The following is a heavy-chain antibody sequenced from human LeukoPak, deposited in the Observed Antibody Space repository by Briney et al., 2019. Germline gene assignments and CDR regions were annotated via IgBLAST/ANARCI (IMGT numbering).Heavy chain of an antibody. D-gene: IGHD6-19*01. CDR2: LKSKPDGETT. V-gene: IGHV3-15*01. CDR1: GFSFSNAW. Sequence: GGSLRLSCAGAGFSFSNAWMSWVRQAPGKGLEWVGRLKSKPDGETTDYAAPVKGRFTLSRDDSQNMLYLHMNSLKTEDTAVYDCTTDHREGVKIGWDLGYWGRGNLVTVSS. J-gene: IGHJ4*02. CDR3: TTDHREGVKIGWDLGY.